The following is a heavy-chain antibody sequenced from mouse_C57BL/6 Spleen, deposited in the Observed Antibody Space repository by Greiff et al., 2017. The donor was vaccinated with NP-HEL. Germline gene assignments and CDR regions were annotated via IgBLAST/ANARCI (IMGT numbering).Heavy chain of an antibody. Sequence: EVQVVESGGGLVKPGGSLKLSCAASGFTFSDYGMHWVRQAPEKGLEWVAYISSGSSTIYYADTVKGRFTISRDNAKNTLFLQMTSLRSEDTAMYYCAIMITTDYYAMDYWGQGTSVTVSS. V-gene: IGHV5-17*01. D-gene: IGHD2-4*01. CDR1: GFTFSDYG. CDR2: ISSGSSTI. J-gene: IGHJ4*01. CDR3: AIMITTDYYAMDY.